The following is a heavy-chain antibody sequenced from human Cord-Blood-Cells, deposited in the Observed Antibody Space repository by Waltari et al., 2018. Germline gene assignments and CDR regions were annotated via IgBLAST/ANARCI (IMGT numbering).Heavy chain of an antibody. CDR2: IIPIFGTA. V-gene: IGHV1-69*01. CDR3: AREPGYYDILTGYYNWFDP. CDR1: GGTFSSYA. J-gene: IGHJ5*02. Sequence: QVQLVQSGAEVKKPGSSVKVSCKASGGTFSSYAISWVRQAPGQGLEWMGGIIPIFGTANYAQKFQGRVTITADESTSTAYMELSSLRSEDTAVYYCAREPGYYDILTGYYNWFDPWGQGTLVTVSS. D-gene: IGHD3-9*01.